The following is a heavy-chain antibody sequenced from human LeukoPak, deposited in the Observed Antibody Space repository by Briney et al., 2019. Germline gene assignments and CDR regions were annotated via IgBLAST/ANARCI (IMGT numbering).Heavy chain of an antibody. CDR2: IYHSGST. CDR3: ARDKSRWPHWYFDL. CDR1: GGSISSSNW. Sequence: PSGTLSLTCAVSGGSISSSNWWSWVRQPPGKGLEWIGEIYHSGSTNYNPSLKSRVTISVDKSKNQFSLKLSSVTAADTAVYYCARDKSRWPHWYFDLWGRGTLVTVSS. V-gene: IGHV4-4*02. D-gene: IGHD4-23*01. J-gene: IGHJ2*01.